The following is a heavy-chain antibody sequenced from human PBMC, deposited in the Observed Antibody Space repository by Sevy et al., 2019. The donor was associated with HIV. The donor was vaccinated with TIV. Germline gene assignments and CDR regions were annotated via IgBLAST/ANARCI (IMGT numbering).Heavy chain of an antibody. V-gene: IGHV3-7*01. CDR1: GFTFSSYW. CDR2: IKQDGSEK. D-gene: IGHD3-10*01. CDR3: ASDVLLLWFGELSANWFDP. J-gene: IGHJ5*02. Sequence: GGSLRLSCAASGFTFSSYWMSWVRQAPGKGLEWVANIKQDGSEKYYVDSVKGRFTISRDKAKNSLYLQMNSLRAEDTAVYYCASDVLLLWFGELSANWFDPWGQGTLVTVSS.